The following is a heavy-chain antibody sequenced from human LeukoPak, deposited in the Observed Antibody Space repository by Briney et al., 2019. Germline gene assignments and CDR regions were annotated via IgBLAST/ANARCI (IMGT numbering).Heavy chain of an antibody. CDR1: GDTFSSSA. V-gene: IGHV1-69*04. J-gene: IGHJ4*02. Sequence: SVKVSCKASGDTFSSSAISWGRQAPGQGLEWMGKIILPLDITNYAQQFQGGVTITTDKSTDTVFLELSSLRSQDTAVYYCARSSVTGHFDFWGQGTLVTVSS. D-gene: IGHD6-19*01. CDR3: ARSSVTGHFDF. CDR2: IILPLDIT.